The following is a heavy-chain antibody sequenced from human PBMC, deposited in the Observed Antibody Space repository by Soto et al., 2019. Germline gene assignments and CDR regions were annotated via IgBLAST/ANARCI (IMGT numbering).Heavy chain of an antibody. V-gene: IGHV3-30*03. Sequence: ESGGGVVQPGRSLRLSCAASGFTFSSYGMHWVRQAPGKGLEWVAVISYDGSNKYYADSVKGRFTISRDNSKNTLYLQMNSLRAEDTAVYYCARDLTYYYDSSGYYDGFDYWGQGTLVTVSS. CDR1: GFTFSSYG. J-gene: IGHJ4*02. D-gene: IGHD3-22*01. CDR2: ISYDGSNK. CDR3: ARDLTYYYDSSGYYDGFDY.